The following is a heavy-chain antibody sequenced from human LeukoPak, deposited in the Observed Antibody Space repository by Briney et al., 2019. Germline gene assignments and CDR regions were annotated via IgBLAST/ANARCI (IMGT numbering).Heavy chain of an antibody. CDR3: AKDKYGSTSIDW. CDR1: GFTFSSNG. V-gene: IGHV3-30*02. D-gene: IGHD6-13*01. CDR2: LRNDGSER. Sequence: GGSLRLSCTASGFTFSSNGMHWVRQAPGKGLEWVAYLRNDGSERDHADSVKGRSTISRDNSKNTLYLQMNSLRPEDTAVYYCAKDKYGSTSIDWWGPGTLVTVSS. J-gene: IGHJ4*02.